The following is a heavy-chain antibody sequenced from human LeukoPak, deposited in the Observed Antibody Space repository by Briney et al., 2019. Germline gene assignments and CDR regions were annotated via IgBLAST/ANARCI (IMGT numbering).Heavy chain of an antibody. CDR1: GGSISSSNW. CDR2: IYHSGST. J-gene: IGHJ4*02. Sequence: SETLSLTCAVSGGSISSSNWWSWVRQPPGKGLEWIGEIYHSGSTNYNPSLKSRVTISVDKSKNQFSLKLSSVTAADTAVYYCARYVVAATALSSFDYWGQGTLVTVSS. D-gene: IGHD2-15*01. CDR3: ARYVVAATALSSFDY. V-gene: IGHV4-4*02.